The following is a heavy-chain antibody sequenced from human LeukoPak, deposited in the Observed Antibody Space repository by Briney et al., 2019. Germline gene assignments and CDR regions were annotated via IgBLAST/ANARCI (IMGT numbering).Heavy chain of an antibody. Sequence: SVKVSCKASGYTFTGYYIHWVRQAPGQGLEWMGRIIPILGIANYAQKFQGRVTITADKSTSTAYMELSSLRSEDTAVYYCARRTGSGSLYYWGQGTLVTVSS. CDR3: ARRTGSGSLYY. CDR1: GYTFTGYY. CDR2: IIPILGIA. D-gene: IGHD3-10*01. V-gene: IGHV1-69*02. J-gene: IGHJ4*02.